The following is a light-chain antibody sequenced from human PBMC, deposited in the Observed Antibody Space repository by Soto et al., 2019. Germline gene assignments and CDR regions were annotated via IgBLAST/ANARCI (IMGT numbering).Light chain of an antibody. CDR3: QHYNRNSGT. CDR1: QSISNS. V-gene: IGKV1-5*01. Sequence: DIQLTQCPFTLSASVGDSITISCRASQSISNSLAWYQQKPGKAPKVLIYAGSSLDSGVPSRFSASGSGTDFTLRINSLQPDDFATYYCQHYNRNSGTFGQGTTVEV. CDR2: AGS. J-gene: IGKJ1*01.